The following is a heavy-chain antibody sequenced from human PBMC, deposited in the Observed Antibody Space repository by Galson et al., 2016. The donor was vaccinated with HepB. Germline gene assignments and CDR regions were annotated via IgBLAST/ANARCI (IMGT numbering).Heavy chain of an antibody. CDR2: INPDGNEK. CDR1: GLKFSTYW. Sequence: SLRLSCAVSGLKFSTYWMTWVHQAPGKGLEWVATINPDGNEKAHVDSVKGRFTMSRDNAKDSLHLQMNSLRAEDTGVYYCVTSQGYWGQGTLVTVSS. V-gene: IGHV3-7*03. J-gene: IGHJ4*02. CDR3: VTSQGY.